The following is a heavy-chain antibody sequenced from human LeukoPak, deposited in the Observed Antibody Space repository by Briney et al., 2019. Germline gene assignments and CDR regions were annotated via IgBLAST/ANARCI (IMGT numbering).Heavy chain of an antibody. J-gene: IGHJ4*02. Sequence: GGSLRLSCAASGFTFSSYSMNWVRQAPGKGLEWVSSISSSSSYIYYADSVKGRFTISRDNAKNSLYLQMNSLRAEDTAVYYCARRAGAYSHPYDYWGQGTLVTVSS. CDR1: GFTFSSYS. V-gene: IGHV3-21*04. CDR3: ARRAGAYSHPYDY. CDR2: ISSSSSYI. D-gene: IGHD4/OR15-4a*01.